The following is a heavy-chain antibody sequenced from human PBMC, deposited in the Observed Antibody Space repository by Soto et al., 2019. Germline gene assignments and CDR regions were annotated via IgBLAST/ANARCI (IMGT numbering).Heavy chain of an antibody. J-gene: IGHJ4*02. D-gene: IGHD6-19*01. CDR3: ARERAVAGKSDY. CDR1: GYTFTSYD. V-gene: IGHV1-8*01. CDR2: MNPNSGNT. Sequence: GASVKVSCKASGYTFTSYDINWVRQATGQGLEWMGWMNPNSGNTGYAQKFQGRVTMTRNTSISTAYMELSSLRSEDTAVYYCARERAVAGKSDYWGQGTLVTVSS.